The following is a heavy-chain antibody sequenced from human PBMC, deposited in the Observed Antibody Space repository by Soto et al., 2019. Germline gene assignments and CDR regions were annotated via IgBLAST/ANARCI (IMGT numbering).Heavy chain of an antibody. D-gene: IGHD6-19*01. CDR1: GGSISGSY. J-gene: IGHJ4*02. CDR2: VYYTGST. CDR3: ARSVAVPGAHIDY. V-gene: IGHV4-59*01. Sequence: SETLSLTCSVSGGSISGSYWSWTRQSPGKGLEWLGYVYYTGSTNYSPSLRSRVSISVDTSKNEFSLRLSSVTAADTAVYFCARSVAVPGAHIDYWGQGTQVTVSS.